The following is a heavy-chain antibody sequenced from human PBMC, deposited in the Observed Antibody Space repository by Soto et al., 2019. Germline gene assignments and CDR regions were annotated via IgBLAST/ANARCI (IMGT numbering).Heavy chain of an antibody. D-gene: IGHD4-17*01. CDR1: GFSFSTYG. V-gene: IGHV3-30*18. CDR2: ISNDGSNK. Sequence: PGGSLRLSCAASGFSFSTYGMHWVRQAPGKGLEWVAFISNDGSNKYYADSVKGRFTISRDNSKNTLYLQMNSLRAEDTAVYYCAKDYGDSYYFDYWGQGTLVTVSS. J-gene: IGHJ4*02. CDR3: AKDYGDSYYFDY.